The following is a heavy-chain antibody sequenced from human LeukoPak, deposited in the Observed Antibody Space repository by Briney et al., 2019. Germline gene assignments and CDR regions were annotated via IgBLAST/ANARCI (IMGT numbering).Heavy chain of an antibody. J-gene: IGHJ4*02. Sequence: SETLSLTCTVSGGSISSGSYYWSWIRQPAGKGLEWIGRIYTSGSTNYNPSLKSRVTISVDTSKNQFSLKLSSVTAADTAVYYCARGRKYCSSTSCYLYYFDYWGQGTLVTVSS. CDR2: IYTSGST. CDR1: GGSISSGSYY. CDR3: ARGRKYCSSTSCYLYYFDY. V-gene: IGHV4-61*02. D-gene: IGHD2-2*01.